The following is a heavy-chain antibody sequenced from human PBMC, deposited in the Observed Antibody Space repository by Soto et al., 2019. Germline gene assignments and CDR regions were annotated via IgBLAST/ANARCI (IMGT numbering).Heavy chain of an antibody. J-gene: IGHJ5*02. CDR2: TYWNDDT. CDR1: GFSLTTAGAG. V-gene: IGHV2-5*01. Sequence: SGPTLVNPTQPLTLTCTFSGFSLTTAGAGVGWIRQPPGKALEWLALTYWNDDTRYNPSLKSRLTITKDTSKNQVVLTMTNMDPVDTATFYCAHRGYGNYPRDNWFDPWGQGILVPVSS. CDR3: AHRGYGNYPRDNWFDP. D-gene: IGHD4-17*01.